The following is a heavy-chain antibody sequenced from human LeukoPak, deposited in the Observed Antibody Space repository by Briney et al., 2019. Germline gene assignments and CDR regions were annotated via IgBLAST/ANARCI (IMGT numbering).Heavy chain of an antibody. J-gene: IGHJ3*02. CDR1: GGSISSYY. V-gene: IGHV4-59*08. CDR3: ARQGSNYVHDAFDI. D-gene: IGHD4-11*01. CDR2: IYYSGST. Sequence: SETLSLTCTVPGGSISSYYWSWIRQPPGKGLEWIGYIYYSGSTNYNPSLKSRVTISVDTSKNQFSLKLSSVTAADTAVYYCARQGSNYVHDAFDIWGQGTMVTVSS.